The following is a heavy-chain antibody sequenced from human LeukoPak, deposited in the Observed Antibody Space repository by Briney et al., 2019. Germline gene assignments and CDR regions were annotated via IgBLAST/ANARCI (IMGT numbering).Heavy chain of an antibody. Sequence: SETLSLTCAVYGGSFSGYYWSWIRQPPGKGLEWIGEINHSGSTNHNPSLKSRVTISVDTSKNQFSLKLSSVTAADTAVYYCARGPVRGVIPFDYWGQGTLVTVSS. D-gene: IGHD3-10*01. V-gene: IGHV4-34*01. CDR2: INHSGST. CDR1: GGSFSGYY. J-gene: IGHJ4*02. CDR3: ARGPVRGVIPFDY.